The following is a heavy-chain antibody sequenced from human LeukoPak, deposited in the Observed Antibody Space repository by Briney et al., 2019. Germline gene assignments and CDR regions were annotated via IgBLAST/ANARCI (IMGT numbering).Heavy chain of an antibody. CDR1: GYSISSGYY. J-gene: IGHJ4*02. Sequence: SETLSLTCTVSGYSISSGYYWSWIRQPPGKGLEWIGYIYYSGSTNYNPSLKSRVTISVDTSKNQFSLKLSSVTAADTAVYYCARHTRDFDYWGQGTLVTVSS. CDR2: IYYSGST. CDR3: ARHTRDFDY. D-gene: IGHD3-3*01. V-gene: IGHV4-59*08.